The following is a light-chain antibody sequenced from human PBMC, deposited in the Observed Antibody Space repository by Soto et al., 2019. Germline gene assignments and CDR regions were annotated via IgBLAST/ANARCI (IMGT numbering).Light chain of an antibody. V-gene: IGKV3-11*01. Sequence: EILLTQSPATLSLSPGESSTLSCRATRSVSSYLAWYQQKPGQAPRLLTYDASSRPTDIPARFSGSGSGTDFTLTISSLEPEDFALYYCQQRSNWPITFGQGTRLEIK. CDR1: RSVSSY. CDR2: DAS. J-gene: IGKJ5*01. CDR3: QQRSNWPIT.